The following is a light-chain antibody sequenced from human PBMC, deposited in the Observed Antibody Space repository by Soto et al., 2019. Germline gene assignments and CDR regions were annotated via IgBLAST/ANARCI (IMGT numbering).Light chain of an antibody. CDR1: QSVSNNY. CDR3: QQYNNWPPEIT. CDR2: GAS. V-gene: IGKV3-20*01. Sequence: EIVLTQSPGTLSLSPGERATLSCRASQSVSNNYLAWYQQKPGQAPRLLIYGASNRATGIPDRFSGSGSGTDFTLTISRLEPEDFAVYYCQQYNNWPPEITFGPGTKVDIK. J-gene: IGKJ3*01.